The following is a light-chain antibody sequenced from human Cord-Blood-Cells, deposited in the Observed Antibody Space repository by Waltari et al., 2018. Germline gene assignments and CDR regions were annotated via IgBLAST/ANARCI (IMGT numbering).Light chain of an antibody. V-gene: IGLV2-14*01. Sequence: QSALTQPASVSGSPGQSITIPCTGTSSDVGGYNYVSWYQQHPGKAPKLMIYDVRNRPAGVSNRCSGSKSGNTASLTISGLQAEDEADYYCSSYTSSSTYVFGTGTKVTVL. CDR3: SSYTSSSTYV. CDR1: SSDVGGYNY. CDR2: DVR. J-gene: IGLJ1*01.